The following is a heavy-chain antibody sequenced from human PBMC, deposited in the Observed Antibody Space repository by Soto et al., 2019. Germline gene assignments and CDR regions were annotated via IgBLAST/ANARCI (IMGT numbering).Heavy chain of an antibody. D-gene: IGHD3-10*01. CDR1: GGTFSSYT. CDR2: IIPILGIA. CDR3: ARDRVVGDLDY. Sequence: QVQLVQSGAEVKKPGSSVKVSCKASGGTFSSYTISWVRQAPGQGLEWMGRIIPILGIANYAQKFQGRVTITADKSTSTAYMELSSLRSEDTAVYYFARDRVVGDLDYWGQGTLVTVSS. J-gene: IGHJ4*02. V-gene: IGHV1-69*08.